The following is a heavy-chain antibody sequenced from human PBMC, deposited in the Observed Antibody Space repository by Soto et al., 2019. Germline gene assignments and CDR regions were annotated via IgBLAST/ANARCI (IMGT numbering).Heavy chain of an antibody. V-gene: IGHV1-3*01. CDR2: INPVNGNT. J-gene: IGHJ5*02. D-gene: IGHD6-13*01. CDR3: ARGIATGQLDP. Sequence: QVQLVQSGAEVKKPGASVMLSCKASGYTFTTYTMNWVRQAPGQRLEWMGWINPVNGNTKSSQKFQDRVIITRDTSASPAYMDLRSLISEDTAVYYFARGIATGQLDPWGQGTLVIVSS. CDR1: GYTFTTYT.